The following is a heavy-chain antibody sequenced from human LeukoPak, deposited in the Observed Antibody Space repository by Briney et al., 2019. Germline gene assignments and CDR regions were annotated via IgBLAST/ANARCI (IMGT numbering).Heavy chain of an antibody. D-gene: IGHD1-1*01. V-gene: IGHV3-23*01. J-gene: IGHJ4*02. CDR2: ISASGGST. CDR1: GLTFSSYA. Sequence: LAGGSLRLSCVVSGLTFSSYAMSWVRQAPGKGLDWVSAISASGGSTYYADSVKGRVTISRDNSKTTVYLQLNSLRGEDTAIYYCAPNWNLDYWGQGSLVTVSS. CDR3: APNWNLDY.